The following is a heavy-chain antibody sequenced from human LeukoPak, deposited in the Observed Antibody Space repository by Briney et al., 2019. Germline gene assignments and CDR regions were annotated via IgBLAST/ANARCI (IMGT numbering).Heavy chain of an antibody. CDR1: GGSISSGDYY. D-gene: IGHD6-13*01. V-gene: IGHV4-39*07. CDR3: ARESFGVGKDPYQIAAAGTPDY. Sequence: SETLSLTCTVSGGSISSGDYYWSWIRQPPGRGLEWIGNIFYSGITYYNPYLKSRVTMSVDTSKNQFSLKLTSVTAADTAVYYCARESFGVGKDPYQIAAAGTPDYWGQGTLVTVSS. CDR2: IFYSGIT. J-gene: IGHJ4*02.